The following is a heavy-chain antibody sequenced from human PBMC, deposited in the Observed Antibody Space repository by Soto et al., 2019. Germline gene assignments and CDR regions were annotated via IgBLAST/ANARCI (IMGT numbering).Heavy chain of an antibody. CDR1: GFTFSSYA. CDR3: ASDPSTAMVPYYFDY. D-gene: IGHD5-18*01. J-gene: IGHJ4*02. Sequence: QVQLVESGGGVVQPGRSLRLSCAASGFTFSSYAMHWVRQAPGKGLEWVAVISYDGSNKYYADSVKGRFTISRDNSKNPLYLQMNSLRAEDTAVYYCASDPSTAMVPYYFDYWGQGTLVTVSS. V-gene: IGHV3-30-3*01. CDR2: ISYDGSNK.